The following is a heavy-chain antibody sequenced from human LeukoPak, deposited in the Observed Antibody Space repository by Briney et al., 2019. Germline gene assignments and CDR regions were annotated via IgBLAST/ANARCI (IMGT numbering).Heavy chain of an antibody. CDR1: GYTLTELS. Sequence: ASVKVSCKVSGYTLTELSMHWVRQAPGKGLEWMGGFDPEDGETIYAQKFQGRVTMTEDISTDTAYMELSSLRSEDTAVYYCATDHKWLVLSTGGRDAFDIWGQGTMVTVSS. V-gene: IGHV1-24*01. D-gene: IGHD6-19*01. CDR3: ATDHKWLVLSTGGRDAFDI. J-gene: IGHJ3*02. CDR2: FDPEDGET.